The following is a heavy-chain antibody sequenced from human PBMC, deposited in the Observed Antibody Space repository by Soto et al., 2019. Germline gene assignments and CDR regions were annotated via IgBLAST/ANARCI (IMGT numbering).Heavy chain of an antibody. CDR1: GYTFTSYD. D-gene: IGHD3-10*01. CDR3: ARGVHYGSGSYYDYFDY. V-gene: IGHV1-8*01. CDR2: MNPNSGNT. J-gene: IGHJ4*02. Sequence: ASVKVSCKASGYTFTSYDINWVRQATGQGLEWMGWMNPNSGNTGYAQKFQGRVTMTRNTSISTAYMELSSLRSEDTAVCYCARGVHYGSGSYYDYFDYWGQGTLVTVSS.